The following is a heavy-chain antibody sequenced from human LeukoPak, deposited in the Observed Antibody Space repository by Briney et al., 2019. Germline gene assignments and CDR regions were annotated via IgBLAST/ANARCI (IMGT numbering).Heavy chain of an antibody. CDR1: GGSISSYY. D-gene: IGHD3-22*01. J-gene: IGHJ4*02. V-gene: IGHV4-4*07. CDR3: ARLGYDSSGFDY. Sequence: SETLSLTCTVSGGSISSYYWSSIREPAGKGLEWIGRIYTSGSTNYNPSLKSRVTMSVDTSKNQFSLKLSSVTAADTAVYYCARLGYDSSGFDYWGQGTLVTVSS. CDR2: IYTSGST.